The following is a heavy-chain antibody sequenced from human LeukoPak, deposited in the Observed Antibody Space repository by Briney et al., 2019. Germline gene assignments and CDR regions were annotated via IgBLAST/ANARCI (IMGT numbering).Heavy chain of an antibody. Sequence: ASVKVSCKASGYTFSDYDMHWVRQATGKGLEWVSAIGTAGDTYYPGSVKGRFTISRENAKNSFYLQMNSLRVGDTAVYYCARSKVITFGGVNYGMDVWGQGTTVTVSS. V-gene: IGHV3-13*01. CDR1: GYTFSDYD. J-gene: IGHJ6*02. D-gene: IGHD3-16*01. CDR2: IGTAGDT. CDR3: ARSKVITFGGVNYGMDV.